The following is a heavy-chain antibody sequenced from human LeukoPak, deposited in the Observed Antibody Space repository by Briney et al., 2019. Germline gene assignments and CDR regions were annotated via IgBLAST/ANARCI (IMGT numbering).Heavy chain of an antibody. V-gene: IGHV4-59*08. CDR2: IYYSGST. Sequence: SETLSLTCTVSGGSISYYYWSWIRQPPGKGLEWIGYIYYSGSTNYNPSLKSRVTISVDTSKNQLSLKLSSVTAADTAVYYCASYDSSGASGNWGQGTLVTVSP. CDR1: GGSISYYY. CDR3: ASYDSSGASGN. D-gene: IGHD3-22*01. J-gene: IGHJ4*02.